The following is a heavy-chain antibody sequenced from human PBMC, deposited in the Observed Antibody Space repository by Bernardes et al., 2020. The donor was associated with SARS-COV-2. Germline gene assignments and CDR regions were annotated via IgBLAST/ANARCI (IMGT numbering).Heavy chain of an antibody. CDR1: GFTVADTT. Sequence: GSLRLSCAGSGFTVADTTMIWVRQGPGKGLEWVGRLKRKADGGTADYAAPVEGRFTISRDESRNTFSLEMNSPTIEDTATYYCAALDRWGQGTLVTVSS. D-gene: IGHD3-3*02. CDR3: AALDR. CDR2: LKRKADGGTA. V-gene: IGHV3-15*05. J-gene: IGHJ4*01.